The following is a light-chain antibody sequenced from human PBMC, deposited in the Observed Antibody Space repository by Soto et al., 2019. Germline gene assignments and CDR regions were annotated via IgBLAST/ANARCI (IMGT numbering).Light chain of an antibody. Sequence: FLTLSPKNLFLSSAETANLPRTGIQSVSTNYLAWYPQKPGQAPRLLIYDASNRATGIPARFSGSGSGTDFTLTISSLEPEDFAVYYCQQRSNWPPSTFGPGTKVDI. J-gene: IGKJ3*01. V-gene: IGKV3-11*01. CDR3: QQRSNWPPST. CDR1: QSVSTNY. CDR2: DAS.